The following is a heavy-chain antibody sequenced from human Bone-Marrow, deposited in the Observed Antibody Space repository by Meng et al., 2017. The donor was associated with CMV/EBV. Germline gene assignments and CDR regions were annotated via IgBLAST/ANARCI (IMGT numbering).Heavy chain of an antibody. CDR1: GGTFSSYA. Sequence: SVKVSCKASGGTFSSYAISWVRQAPGQGLEWMGGIIPIFGTANYAQKFQGRVTITTDESTSTAYMELSSLRSEDTAVYYCARDLGSLTQKFDYWGQGTLVTVSS. CDR3: ARDLGSLTQKFDY. D-gene: IGHD6-19*01. CDR2: IIPIFGTA. V-gene: IGHV1-69*05. J-gene: IGHJ4*02.